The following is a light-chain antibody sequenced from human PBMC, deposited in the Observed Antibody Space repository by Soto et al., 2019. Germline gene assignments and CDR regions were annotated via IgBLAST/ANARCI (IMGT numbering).Light chain of an antibody. Sequence: QSVLNQPPSASGTPGQRVTISCSGSTPNIGSNTVNWYQQVPGTAPKFLMYSDNQRPLGVPDRFSGSKSGTSASLAISGLQSEDEGDFYCATWDDSLNGWVFGGGTKVTVL. CDR1: TPNIGSNT. V-gene: IGLV1-44*01. J-gene: IGLJ3*02. CDR3: ATWDDSLNGWV. CDR2: SDN.